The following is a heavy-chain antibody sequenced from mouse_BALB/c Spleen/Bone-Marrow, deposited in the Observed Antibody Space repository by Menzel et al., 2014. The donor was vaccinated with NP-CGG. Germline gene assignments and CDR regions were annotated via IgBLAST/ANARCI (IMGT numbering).Heavy chain of an antibody. J-gene: IGHJ2*02. D-gene: IGHD1-1*01. CDR1: GFTFSSFA. CDR2: ISSGSSTI. Sequence: EVMLVESGGGLVQPGGSRNLSCAASGFTFSSFAMHWVRQAPEKGLEWVAYISSGSSTIYYADTVMGRFTISRDNPKNPRFLQMSSLRSEDTAMYYCARSGSSSGDVDYWGQGTSLTVSS. CDR3: ARSGSSSGDVDY. V-gene: IGHV5-17*02.